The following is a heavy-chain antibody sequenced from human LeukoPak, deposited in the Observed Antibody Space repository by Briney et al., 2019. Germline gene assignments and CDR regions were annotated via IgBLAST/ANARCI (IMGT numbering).Heavy chain of an antibody. CDR2: IRSKAYGGTT. D-gene: IGHD3-3*01. CDR3: TRVGYDFWSGYYTTPYWYFDL. J-gene: IGHJ2*01. V-gene: IGHV3-49*03. Sequence: RTGGSLRLSCTASGFTFGDYAMSWFRQAPGKGLEWVGFIRSKAYGGTTEYAASVKGRFTISRDDSKSIAYLQMNSLKTEDTAVYYCTRVGYDFWSGYYTTPYWYFDLWGRGTLVTVSS. CDR1: GFTFGDYA.